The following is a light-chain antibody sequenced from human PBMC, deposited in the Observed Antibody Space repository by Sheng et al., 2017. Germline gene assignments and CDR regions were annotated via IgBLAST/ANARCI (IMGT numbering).Light chain of an antibody. J-gene: IGKJ4*01. Sequence: EIVLTQSPVALSLSPGERASLSCRASESVSGYLAWYQQRPGQAPRLLIYNIFNRATGVPARFSGSGSGTDFTLTISSLEPEDFALYFCHQRATWPLTFGGGTKVRIK. CDR1: ESVSGY. CDR3: HQRATWPLT. V-gene: IGKV3-11*01. CDR2: NIF.